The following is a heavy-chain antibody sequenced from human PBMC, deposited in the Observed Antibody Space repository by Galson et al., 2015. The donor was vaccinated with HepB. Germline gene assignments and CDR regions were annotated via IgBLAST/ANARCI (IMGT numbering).Heavy chain of an antibody. V-gene: IGHV3-33*01. J-gene: IGHJ4*02. D-gene: IGHD4-17*01. Sequence: SLRLSCAASGFTFSSYGMHWVRQAPGKGLEWVAVIWYDGSNKYYADSVKGRFTISRDNSKNTLYLQMNSLRAEDTAVYYCARGWYYGDYGSSQYLDYWGQGTLVTVSS. CDR2: IWYDGSNK. CDR1: GFTFSSYG. CDR3: ARGWYYGDYGSSQYLDY.